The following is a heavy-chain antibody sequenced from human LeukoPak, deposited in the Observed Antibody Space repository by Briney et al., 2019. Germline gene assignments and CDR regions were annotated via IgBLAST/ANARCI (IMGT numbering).Heavy chain of an antibody. CDR1: GGSISSSSYY. CDR2: IYYSGST. CDR3: ARESIAARKGFDY. Sequence: PSETLSLTCTVSGGSISSSSYYWGWIRQPPGKGLEWIGSIYYSGSTYYNPSLKSRVTISVDTSKNQFSLKLSSVTAADTAVYYCARESIAARKGFDYWGQGTLVTVSS. V-gene: IGHV4-39*07. D-gene: IGHD6-6*01. J-gene: IGHJ4*02.